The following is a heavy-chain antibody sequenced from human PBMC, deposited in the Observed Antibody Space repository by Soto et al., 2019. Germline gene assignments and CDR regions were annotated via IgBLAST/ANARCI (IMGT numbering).Heavy chain of an antibody. CDR1: GYTFSTYG. J-gene: IGHJ5*02. Sequence: QVQLVQSGAEVKKPGASVKVSCKASGYTFSTYGFSWVRQAPGQGLEWMGWIGADNGDTNYAQNFQGRVNMTTDTSPTTSFMEWRSLPSDDTAVYFCARDWKGAEGFDPWGQGTLVTVSS. D-gene: IGHD1-1*01. V-gene: IGHV1-18*01. CDR3: ARDWKGAEGFDP. CDR2: IGADNGDT.